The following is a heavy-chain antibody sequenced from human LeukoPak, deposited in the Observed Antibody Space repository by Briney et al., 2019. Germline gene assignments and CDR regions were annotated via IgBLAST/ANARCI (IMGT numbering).Heavy chain of an antibody. CDR1: GGSFSGYY. CDR3: AREGGCGWAPTLDY. CDR2: INHSGST. V-gene: IGHV4-34*01. D-gene: IGHD6-19*01. J-gene: IGHJ4*02. Sequence: SETLSLTCAVYGGSFSGYYWSWIRQPPGKGLEWIGEINHSGSTNYNPSLKSRVTISVDTSKNQFSLKLSSVTAADTAVYYCAREGGCGWAPTLDYWGQGTLVTVSS.